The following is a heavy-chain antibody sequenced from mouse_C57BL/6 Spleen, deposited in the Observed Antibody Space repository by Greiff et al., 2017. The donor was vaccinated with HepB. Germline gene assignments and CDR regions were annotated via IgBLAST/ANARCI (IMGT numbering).Heavy chain of an antibody. CDR3: ARGYYGSSYPFAY. CDR1: GYTFTSYW. Sequence: QVQLQQPGAELVMPGASVKLSCKASGYTFTSYWMHWVKQRPGQGLEWIGEIDPSDSYTNYNQKFKGKSTLTVDKSSSTAYMQLSSLTSEDSAVYYCARGYYGSSYPFAYWGQGTLVTVSA. CDR2: IDPSDSYT. J-gene: IGHJ3*01. V-gene: IGHV1-69*01. D-gene: IGHD1-1*01.